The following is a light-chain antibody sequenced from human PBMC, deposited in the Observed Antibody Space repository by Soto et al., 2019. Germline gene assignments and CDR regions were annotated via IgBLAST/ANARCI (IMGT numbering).Light chain of an antibody. CDR3: QQSYNSPRT. CDR1: QSVTTF. Sequence: DIQMTQSPSSLSASVGDRVTISCLTSQSVTTFLNWYQQKPVEAPKLLIYRASTLHTGIPSRFSGSGYGADFVLTISSLQPEDFATYYCQQSYNSPRTFGLGTKVDIK. J-gene: IGKJ1*01. CDR2: RAS. V-gene: IGKV1-39*01.